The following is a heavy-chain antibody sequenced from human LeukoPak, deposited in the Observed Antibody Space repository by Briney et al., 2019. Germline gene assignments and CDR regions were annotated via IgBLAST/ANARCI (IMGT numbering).Heavy chain of an antibody. Sequence: ASVKVSCKASGYTFTGYYMHWVRQAPGQGLEWMGWINPNSGGTNYAQKFQGRVTMTRDTSISTAYMELSRLRSDGTAVYYCARDRTGKYYYGSGSPPPTFDYWGQGTLVTVSS. J-gene: IGHJ4*02. CDR2: INPNSGGT. V-gene: IGHV1-2*02. D-gene: IGHD3-10*01. CDR1: GYTFTGYY. CDR3: ARDRTGKYYYGSGSPPPTFDY.